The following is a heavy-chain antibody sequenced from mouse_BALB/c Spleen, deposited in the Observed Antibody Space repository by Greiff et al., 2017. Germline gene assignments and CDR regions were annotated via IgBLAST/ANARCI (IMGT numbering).Heavy chain of an antibody. Sequence: VQLQESGPGLVAPSQSLSITCTVSGFSLTGYGVNWVRQPPGKGLEWLGMIWGDGSTDYNSALKSRLSISKDNSKSQVFLKMNSLQTDDTARYYWARAPYDYEGYYYAMDYWGQGTSVTVSS. CDR1: GFSLTGYG. CDR3: ARAPYDYEGYYYAMDY. D-gene: IGHD2-4*01. V-gene: IGHV2-6-7*01. J-gene: IGHJ4*01. CDR2: IWGDGST.